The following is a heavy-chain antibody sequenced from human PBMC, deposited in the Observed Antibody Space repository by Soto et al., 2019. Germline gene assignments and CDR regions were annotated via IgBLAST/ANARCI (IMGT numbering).Heavy chain of an antibody. CDR1: GYTFTSYA. J-gene: IGHJ5*02. V-gene: IGHV1-3*01. D-gene: IGHD1-26*01. CDR2: INAGNGNT. Sequence: GASVKVSCKASGYTFTSYAMHWVRQAPGQRLEWMGWINAGNGNTKYSQKFQGRVTITRDTSASTAYMELSSLRSEDTAVYYCARSIAQGYSGSYSWFDPWGQGTLVTVSS. CDR3: ARSIAQGYSGSYSWFDP.